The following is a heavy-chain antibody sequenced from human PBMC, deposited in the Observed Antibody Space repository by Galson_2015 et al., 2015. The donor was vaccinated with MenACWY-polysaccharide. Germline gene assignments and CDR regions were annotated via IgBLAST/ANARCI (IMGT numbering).Heavy chain of an antibody. J-gene: IGHJ4*02. CDR1: GFTSSSYG. Sequence: SLRLSCAASGFTSSSYGMHWVRQAPGKGLEWVTYITYDGSDQNYARSVKGRFTISRDNSKSMLYLQMDSLRAEDTAVYHCAKREARNSGPFDLWGQGALVTVSS. D-gene: IGHD6-19*01. V-gene: IGHV3-30*18. CDR3: AKREARNSGPFDL. CDR2: ITYDGSDQ.